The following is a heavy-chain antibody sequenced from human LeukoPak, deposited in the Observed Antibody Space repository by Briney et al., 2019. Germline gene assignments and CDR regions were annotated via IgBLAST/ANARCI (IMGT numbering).Heavy chain of an antibody. Sequence: GGSLRLSCAASGFAFSSLYMHWVRQAPGKGLVWVSRINIDGSSTTYADSVKGRFTISRDNTKNTLYLQMNSLRAEDTAVYYCARAIPLSRSPAYWGQGTLVTVSS. CDR2: INIDGSST. CDR3: ARAIPLSRSPAY. D-gene: IGHD2-2*02. CDR1: GFAFSSLY. V-gene: IGHV3-74*01. J-gene: IGHJ4*02.